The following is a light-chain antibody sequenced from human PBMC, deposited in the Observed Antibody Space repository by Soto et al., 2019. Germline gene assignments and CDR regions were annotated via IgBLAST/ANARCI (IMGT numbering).Light chain of an antibody. CDR1: QSVTSNY. CDR2: GAS. CDR3: QQYGSSPFT. V-gene: IGKV3-20*01. Sequence: ETVLTQSPGTLSLSPGERATLSCRASQSVTSNYLAWYQQKPGQAPRLLIYGASSRATGIPDRFSGGGSGTDFTLTISRLEPEDFAVYFCQQYGSSPFTFGPGTKVDIK. J-gene: IGKJ3*01.